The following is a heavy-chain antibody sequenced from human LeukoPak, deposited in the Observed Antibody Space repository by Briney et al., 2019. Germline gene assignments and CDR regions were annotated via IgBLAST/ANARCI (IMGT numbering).Heavy chain of an antibody. V-gene: IGHV1-8*01. CDR3: TICGVDNYYMDV. J-gene: IGHJ6*03. Sequence: ASVKVSCKASGYTFTSYDINGVRQATGQGLEWMGWMNPNSGNTGYAQKFQGRVTMTRNTSISTAYMELSSLRSEDTTVYYCTICGVDNYYMDVWGKGTTVTVSS. D-gene: IGHD3-3*01. CDR2: MNPNSGNT. CDR1: GYTFTSYD.